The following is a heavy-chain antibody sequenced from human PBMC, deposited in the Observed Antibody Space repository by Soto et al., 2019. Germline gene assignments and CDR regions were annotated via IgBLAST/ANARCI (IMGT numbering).Heavy chain of an antibody. CDR1: GGSISSGGYY. CDR2: IYYSGST. D-gene: IGHD2-2*01. V-gene: IGHV4-31*03. CDR3: AREAYRIVVVPAASQRDYYYYGMDV. Sequence: SETLSLTCTVSGGSISSGGYYWSWIRQHPGKGLEWIGYIYYSGSTYYNPSLKSRVTISVDTSKNQFSLKLSSVTAADTAVYYCAREAYRIVVVPAASQRDYYYYGMDVWGQGTTVTVSS. J-gene: IGHJ6*02.